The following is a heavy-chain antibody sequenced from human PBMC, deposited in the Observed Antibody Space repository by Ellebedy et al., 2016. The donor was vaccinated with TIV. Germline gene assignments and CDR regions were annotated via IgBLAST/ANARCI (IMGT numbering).Heavy chain of an antibody. V-gene: IGHV4-34*01. CDR3: ARRPYGDYFDY. Sequence: MPSETLSLTCAVYGASFSGYYWSWIRQPPGKGLEWIGSFYYSGSTYYNPSLKSRVTISVDTSKNQFSLKLSSVTAADTAVYYCARRPYGDYFDYWGQGTLVTVSS. CDR2: FYYSGST. J-gene: IGHJ4*02. D-gene: IGHD4-17*01. CDR1: GASFSGYY.